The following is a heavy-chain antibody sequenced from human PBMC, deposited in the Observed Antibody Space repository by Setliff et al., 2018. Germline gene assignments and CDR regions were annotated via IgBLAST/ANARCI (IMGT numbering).Heavy chain of an antibody. CDR2: ISSDGSTV. V-gene: IGHV3-48*03. J-gene: IGHJ3*01. CDR1: GFTFSTYE. Sequence: GGSLRLSCAASGFTFSTYEMNWVRQAPGKGLEWVSYISSDGSTVFYANSVKGRFSVSRDDSKNVVYLQMDSLSVEDVAVYYCAMGRDADNFIAFDLWGQGTMVTVSS. D-gene: IGHD2-2*01. CDR3: AMGRDADNFIAFDL.